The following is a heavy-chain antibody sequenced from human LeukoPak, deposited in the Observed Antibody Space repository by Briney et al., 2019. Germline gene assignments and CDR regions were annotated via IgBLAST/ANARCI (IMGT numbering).Heavy chain of an antibody. J-gene: IGHJ6*02. D-gene: IGHD4-11*01. V-gene: IGHV3-64*01. CDR3: ARDLYSNPFNGIDV. CDR2: ISSNGGST. CDR1: GFASSSYT. Sequence: GGSLRPSRAASGFASSSYTMDWVRQAPGKGLEYVSDISSNGGSTYYANSVKGRFTISRDNSKNTLYLQMGSLRAEDMAVYYCARDLYSNPFNGIDVWGQGTTVTVSS.